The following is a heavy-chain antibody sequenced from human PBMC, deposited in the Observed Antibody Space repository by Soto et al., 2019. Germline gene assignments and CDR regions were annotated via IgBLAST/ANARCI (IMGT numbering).Heavy chain of an antibody. J-gene: IGHJ6*02. CDR1: GGSFSGYY. V-gene: IGHV4-34*01. CDR2: INHSGST. CDR3: ARELYGSGSYSIYYYYSGMDV. Sequence: SETLSLTCAVYGGSFSGYYWSWLRQPPGKGLEWIGEINHSGSTNYNPSLKSRVTISVDTSKNQFSLKLSSVTAADTAVYYCARELYGSGSYSIYYYYSGMDVWGQGTTVTVSS. D-gene: IGHD3-10*01.